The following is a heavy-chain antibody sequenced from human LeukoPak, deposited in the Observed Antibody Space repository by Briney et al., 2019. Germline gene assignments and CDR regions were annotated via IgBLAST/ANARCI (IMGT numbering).Heavy chain of an antibody. V-gene: IGHV3-21*01. D-gene: IGHD6-13*01. J-gene: IGHJ6*03. Sequence: PGGSLRLSCAASGFTFSSYSMNWVRQAPGKGLEWVSSISSSSSYIYYADSAKGGFTISRDNAKNSLYLQMNSLRAEDTAVYYCARVSGKQQLPRDYMDVWGKGTTVTVSS. CDR1: GFTFSSYS. CDR2: ISSSSSYI. CDR3: ARVSGKQQLPRDYMDV.